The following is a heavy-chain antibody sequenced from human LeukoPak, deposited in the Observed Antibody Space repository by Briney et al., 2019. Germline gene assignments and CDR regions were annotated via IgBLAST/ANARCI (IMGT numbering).Heavy chain of an antibody. CDR1: GGSISSYY. CDR3: ARVSSSWYQDWYFDL. V-gene: IGHV4-4*07. CDR2: IDTSGNT. Sequence: PSETLSLTCTVSGGSISSYYWSWIRQPAGKGLEWIGRIDTSGNTNYKPSLKSRVTMSVDTPKNQFSLKLNSVTAADTAVYYCARVSSSWYQDWYFDLWGRGTLVTVSS. D-gene: IGHD6-13*01. J-gene: IGHJ2*01.